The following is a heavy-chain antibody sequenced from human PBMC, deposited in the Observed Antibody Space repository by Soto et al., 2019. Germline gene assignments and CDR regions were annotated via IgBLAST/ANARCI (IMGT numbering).Heavy chain of an antibody. J-gene: IGHJ4*02. CDR3: ARLEGLATISYYFDY. CDR2: IYYRGNT. Sequence: QLQLQESGPGLVKPSETLSLTCSVSGDSINSDNYYWGWIRQPPGKGLEWIGSIYYRGNTYYTPSLKHRAAISLDKSRCQLSRKLNSLTAADSAVYFCARLEGLATISYYFDYCGQGTLVTVSS. D-gene: IGHD3-9*01. CDR1: GDSINSDNYY. V-gene: IGHV4-39*01.